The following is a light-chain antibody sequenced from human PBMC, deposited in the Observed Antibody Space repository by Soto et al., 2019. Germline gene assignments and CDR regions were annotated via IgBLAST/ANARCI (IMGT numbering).Light chain of an antibody. CDR3: QQYETFSGT. CDR1: QSVSSN. J-gene: IGKJ1*01. Sequence: EVVMTQSPATLSVSLGDRATLSCRASQSVSSNLAWYQQKPGQAPRLLIYDASALPRGVPSRFSGSGSGTKFTLTIASLQPDDFATYYCQQYETFSGTFGPGTKVEI. V-gene: IGKV3-15*01. CDR2: DAS.